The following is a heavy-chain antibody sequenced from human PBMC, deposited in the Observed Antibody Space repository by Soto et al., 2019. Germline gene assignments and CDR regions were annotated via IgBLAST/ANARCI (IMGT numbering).Heavy chain of an antibody. D-gene: IGHD6-13*01. Sequence: SDTLSLTCTVSGGSISSYYWSWIRQPPGKGLEWIGYIYYSGSTNYNPSLKSRVTISVDTSKNQFSLKLSSVTAADTAVYYCARGDGYSSSWYWFDPWGQGTLVTVSS. V-gene: IGHV4-59*07. CDR2: IYYSGST. CDR1: GGSISSYY. J-gene: IGHJ5*02. CDR3: ARGDGYSSSWYWFDP.